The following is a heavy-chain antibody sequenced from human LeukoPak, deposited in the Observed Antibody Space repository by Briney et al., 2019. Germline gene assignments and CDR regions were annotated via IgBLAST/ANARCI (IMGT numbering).Heavy chain of an antibody. CDR2: IYHSGST. CDR3: ARTKQYLFDY. Sequence: PSQTLSLTCAVSGGSISSGGYSLSWIRQPPGKGLEWIGYIYHSGSTYYNPSLKSRVTILVDRSKNQFSLKLSSVTAADTAVYYCARTKQYLFDYWGQGTLVTVSS. V-gene: IGHV4-30-2*01. D-gene: IGHD4-11*01. J-gene: IGHJ4*02. CDR1: GGSISSGGYS.